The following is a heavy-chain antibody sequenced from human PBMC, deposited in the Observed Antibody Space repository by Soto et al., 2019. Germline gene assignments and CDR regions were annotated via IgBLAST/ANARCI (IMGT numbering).Heavy chain of an antibody. CDR1: GGSISSGDYY. CDR2: IYYSGST. CDR3: ARLLWFGPSRGWFDP. J-gene: IGHJ5*02. V-gene: IGHV4-30-4*01. Sequence: SETLSLTCTVSGGSISSGDYYWSWIRQPPGKGLEWIGYIYYSGSTYYNPSLKSRVTISVDTSKNQFSLKLSSVTAADTAVYYCARLLWFGPSRGWFDPWGQGTLVTVSS. D-gene: IGHD3-10*01.